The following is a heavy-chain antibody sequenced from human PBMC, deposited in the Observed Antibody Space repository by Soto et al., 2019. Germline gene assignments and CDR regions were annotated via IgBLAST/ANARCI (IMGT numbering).Heavy chain of an antibody. CDR2: ISPYNGDT. V-gene: IGHV1-18*01. Sequence: QVQLVQSGAEVKKPGASVKVSCTTSGYTFTLFGITWVRQAPGQGLEWMGWISPYNGDTKYAEKLEGRVTLTTETSTDTAYMELTSLASDDTAEYYCARGGQYRYFDSWGQGTLCTVSS. CDR3: ARGGQYRYFDS. CDR1: GYTFTLFG. D-gene: IGHD2-2*02. J-gene: IGHJ4*02.